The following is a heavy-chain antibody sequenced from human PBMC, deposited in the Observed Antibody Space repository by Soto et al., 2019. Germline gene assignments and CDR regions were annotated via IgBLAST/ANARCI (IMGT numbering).Heavy chain of an antibody. CDR3: ARDPRITMVRAEKPHNWFDP. V-gene: IGHV1-46*01. CDR2: INPSGGST. J-gene: IGHJ5*02. D-gene: IGHD3-10*01. CDR1: GYTFTSYY. Sequence: ASVKVSCKASGYTFTSYYMHWVRQAPGQGLEWMGIINPSGGSTSYAQKFQGRVTMTRDTSTSTVYMELSSLRSEDTAVYYCARDPRITMVRAEKPHNWFDPWGQGTLVTVSS.